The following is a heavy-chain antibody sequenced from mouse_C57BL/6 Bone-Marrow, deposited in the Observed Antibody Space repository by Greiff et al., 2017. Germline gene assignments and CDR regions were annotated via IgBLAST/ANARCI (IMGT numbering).Heavy chain of an antibody. CDR1: GYTFTSYW. J-gene: IGHJ3*01. CDR3: AIGRGFAY. CDR2: IHPSDSDT. V-gene: IGHV1-74*01. Sequence: QVQLQQPGAELVKPGASVRVSCTASGYTFTSYWMHWVKQRPGQGLEWIGMIHPSDSDTTYNQKVKGKATLTVDKSSSTAYMQLSSLTAEDTAVYYCAIGRGFAYWGQGTRVTVSA.